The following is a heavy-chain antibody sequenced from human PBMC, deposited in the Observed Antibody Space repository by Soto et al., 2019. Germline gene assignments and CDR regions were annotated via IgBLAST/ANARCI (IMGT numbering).Heavy chain of an antibody. CDR1: GGSFSSYA. CDR3: AGVQNNWNDVRAFWFDP. V-gene: IGHV1-69*06. CDR2: IIPIFGTA. D-gene: IGHD1-1*01. Sequence: QVQLVQSGAEVKKPGSSVKVSCKASGGSFSSYAISWVRQAPGQGLEWMGGIIPIFGTANYAQKFQGRVTITADKSTSTAYMELSSLRSEDTAVYYCAGVQNNWNDVRAFWFDPWGQGTLVTVSS. J-gene: IGHJ5*02.